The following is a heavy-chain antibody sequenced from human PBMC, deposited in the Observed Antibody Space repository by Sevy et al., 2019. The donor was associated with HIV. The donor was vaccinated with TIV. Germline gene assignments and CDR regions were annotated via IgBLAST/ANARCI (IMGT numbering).Heavy chain of an antibody. CDR1: GYTFTSYA. J-gene: IGHJ6*02. CDR3: ARDRAAMVNHHYYYYGMDV. Sequence: ASVKVSCKASGYTFTSYAMNWVRQAPGQGLEWMGWINTNTGNPTYAQGFTGWFVFSLDTSVSTAYLQISSLKAEDTAVYYCARDRAAMVNHHYYYYGMDVWGQGTTVTVSS. V-gene: IGHV7-4-1*02. CDR2: INTNTGNP. D-gene: IGHD5-18*01.